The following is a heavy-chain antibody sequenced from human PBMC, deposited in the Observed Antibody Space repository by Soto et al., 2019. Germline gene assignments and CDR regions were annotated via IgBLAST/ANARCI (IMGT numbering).Heavy chain of an antibody. J-gene: IGHJ6*03. Sequence: PSVLLRHTSVVSGGSLIDFVWSWIIQPPGMALEWIGEINHLGSINYNPSLKSRVTMSVDTSKNQFSLTLNSVTAADTATYYCARGGISHWAYFYYMDVWDRGTTVTVSS. CDR2: INHLGSI. V-gene: IGHV4-34*01. CDR3: ARGGISHWAYFYYMDV. D-gene: IGHD2-21*01. CDR1: GGSLIDFV.